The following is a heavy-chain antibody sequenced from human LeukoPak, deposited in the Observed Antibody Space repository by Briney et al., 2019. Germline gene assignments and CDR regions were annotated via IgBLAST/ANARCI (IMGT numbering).Heavy chain of an antibody. CDR1: GFTFSSYG. D-gene: IGHD1-7*01. V-gene: IGHV3-23*01. CDR3: AKAPLIVWNSDYYFDY. J-gene: IGHJ4*02. CDR2: ISGSGGST. Sequence: GGSLRLSCAASGFTFSSYGMSWVRQAPGKGLEWVSAISGSGGSTYYADSVKGRFTISRDNSKNTLYLQMNSLRAEDTAVYYCAKAPLIVWNSDYYFDYWGQGTLVTVSS.